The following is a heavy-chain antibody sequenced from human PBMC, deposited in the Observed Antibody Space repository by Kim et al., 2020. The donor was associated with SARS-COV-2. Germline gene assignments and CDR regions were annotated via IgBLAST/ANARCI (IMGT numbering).Heavy chain of an antibody. Sequence: GGSLRLSCAASGFTFSSYGMHWVRQAPGKGLEWVAVISYDGSNKYYADSVKGRFTIYRDNSKNTLYLQMNSLRAEDTAVYYCASNTRPWIQLWSAFDYWG. D-gene: IGHD5-18*01. J-gene: IGHJ4*01. V-gene: IGHV3-30*03. CDR3: ASNTRPWIQLWSAFDY. CDR2: ISYDGSNK. CDR1: GFTFSSYG.